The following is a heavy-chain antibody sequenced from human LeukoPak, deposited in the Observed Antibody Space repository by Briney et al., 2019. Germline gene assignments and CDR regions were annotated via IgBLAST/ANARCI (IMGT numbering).Heavy chain of an antibody. V-gene: IGHV4-38-2*02. CDR3: ARGYSSGWPDY. Sequence: SETLSLTCTVSGYSISSGYYWGWIRQPPGKGLEWIGSIYHSGSTYYNPSLKSRVTISVDTSKNQFSLKLSSVTAADTAVYYCARGYSSGWPDYRGQGTLVTVSS. D-gene: IGHD6-19*01. J-gene: IGHJ4*02. CDR2: IYHSGST. CDR1: GYSISSGYY.